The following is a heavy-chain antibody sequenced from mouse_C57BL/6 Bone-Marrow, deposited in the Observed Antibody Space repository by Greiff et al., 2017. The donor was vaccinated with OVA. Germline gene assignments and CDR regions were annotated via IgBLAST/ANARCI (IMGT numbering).Heavy chain of an antibody. D-gene: IGHD2-1*01. J-gene: IGHJ3*01. CDR2: IYPRRGIT. CDR3: ARGNIYYGNYSFAY. V-gene: IGHV1-81*01. Sequence: QVQLQQSGAELARPGASVKLSCTASCYTFTSYGLSWVQQRTGQGLAWIGEIYPRRGITYYTEKFKGKATLTADKSSSTAYMELRSLTSEDSAVYFCARGNIYYGNYSFAYWGEGTLVTVSA. CDR1: CYTFTSYG.